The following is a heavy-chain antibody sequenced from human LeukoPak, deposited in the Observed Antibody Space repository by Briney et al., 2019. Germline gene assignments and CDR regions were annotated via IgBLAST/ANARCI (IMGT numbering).Heavy chain of an antibody. V-gene: IGHV3-30-3*01. D-gene: IGHD3-10*01. CDR3: ARFDEGFDY. CDR1: GFTFSSYA. Sequence: PGGSLRLSCAASGFTFSSYATHWVRQAPGKGLEWVAVISYDGSNKYYADSVKGRFTISRDNSKNTLYLQMNSLRAEDTAVYYCARFDEGFDYWGQGTLVTVSS. J-gene: IGHJ4*02. CDR2: ISYDGSNK.